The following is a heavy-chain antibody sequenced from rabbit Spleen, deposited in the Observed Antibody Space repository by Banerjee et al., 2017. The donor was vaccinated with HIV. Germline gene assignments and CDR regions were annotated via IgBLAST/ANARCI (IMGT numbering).Heavy chain of an antibody. D-gene: IGHD1-1*01. Sequence: QSLEESGGDLVKPGASLTLTCIASGVSFSGNSYMCWVRQVPGKGLEWIACIDTGSSGFTYFASWAKGRFTNSKSSSNTVTLQMTSLTAADTATYFCARDTSSSFSSYGMDLWGPGTLVTVS. J-gene: IGHJ6*01. CDR1: GVSFSGNSY. CDR2: IDTGSSGFT. CDR3: ARDTSSSFSSYGMDL. V-gene: IGHV1S40*01.